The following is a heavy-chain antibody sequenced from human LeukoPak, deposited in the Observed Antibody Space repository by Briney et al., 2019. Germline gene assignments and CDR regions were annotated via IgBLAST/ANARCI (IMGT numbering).Heavy chain of an antibody. Sequence: GASVKVSCKASGNIFTNYHLHGVRLAPGRGLEWMGAVYTYGCTITNTRSFQERVKMTRDVSTRTVYMELSSLNSEDTAVYYCATEAPGSYRFDNWGQEILVTVSS. CDR3: ATEAPGSYRFDN. CDR2: VYTYGCTI. V-gene: IGHV1-46*01. J-gene: IGHJ4*02. CDR1: GNIFTNYH. D-gene: IGHD3-10*01.